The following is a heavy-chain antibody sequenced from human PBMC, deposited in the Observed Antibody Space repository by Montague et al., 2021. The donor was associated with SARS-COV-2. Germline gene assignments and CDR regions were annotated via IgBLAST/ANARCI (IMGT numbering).Heavy chain of an antibody. CDR3: ARGLFYSSQRKGHGEH. J-gene: IGHJ1*01. Sequence: TLSLTCTVSGWRISSGGHYWNWIRQVPGRGLEWIGSIYYSGSTYYNPSLKGRFSISVDTSRNQFSLKVKSLTAADTAKYFCARGLFYSSQRKGHGEHWGLGTLATVSS. V-gene: IGHV4-31*03. CDR2: IYYSGST. D-gene: IGHD2-21*01. CDR1: GWRISSGGHY.